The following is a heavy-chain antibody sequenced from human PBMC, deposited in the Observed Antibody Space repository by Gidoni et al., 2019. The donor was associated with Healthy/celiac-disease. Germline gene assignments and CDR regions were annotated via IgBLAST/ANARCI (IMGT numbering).Heavy chain of an antibody. CDR1: GFPFSSYA. Sequence: EVQLLESGGGLLQPGGSLRLSCAASGFPFSSYAMSWVRQAPGKGLEWVSAISGSGGSTYYADSVKGRFTISRDNSKNTLYLQMNSLRAEDTAVYYCAKGEMATAYYYYGMDVWGQGTTVTVSS. V-gene: IGHV3-23*01. D-gene: IGHD5-12*01. CDR2: ISGSGGST. J-gene: IGHJ6*02. CDR3: AKGEMATAYYYYGMDV.